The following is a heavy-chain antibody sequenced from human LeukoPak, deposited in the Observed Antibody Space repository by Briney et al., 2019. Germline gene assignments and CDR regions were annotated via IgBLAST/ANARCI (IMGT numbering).Heavy chain of an antibody. Sequence: EGSLRLSCAASRFTFSSSWMAWVRQAPGKGLEWVATIKEDGSQKYYVDFVKGRFTISRDNAKNSLFLQMNSLRVEDTAVYFCVRNLAYDSFDIWGQGTMVTVSS. CDR3: VRNLAYDSFDI. CDR1: RFTFSSSW. V-gene: IGHV3-7*01. D-gene: IGHD3-16*01. J-gene: IGHJ3*02. CDR2: IKEDGSQK.